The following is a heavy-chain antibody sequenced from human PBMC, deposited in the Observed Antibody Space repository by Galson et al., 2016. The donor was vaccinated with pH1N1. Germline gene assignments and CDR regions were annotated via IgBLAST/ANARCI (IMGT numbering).Heavy chain of an antibody. CDR1: GHTFNGYH. CDR3: ARARDWYFDV. CDR2: INPITGGT. Sequence: SVKVSCKASGHTFNGYHVHWVRQAPGQGLEWLGEINPITGGTNLAPKFQVRVTLTRDMSISTAYMELSRLRSDDTAMFYCARARDWYFDVWGRGTLVSVSS. V-gene: IGHV1-2*02. J-gene: IGHJ2*01.